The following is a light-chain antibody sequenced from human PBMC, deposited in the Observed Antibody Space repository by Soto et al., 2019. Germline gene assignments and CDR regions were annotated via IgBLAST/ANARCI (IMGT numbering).Light chain of an antibody. V-gene: IGKV3-11*01. CDR2: DAS. Sequence: EIVLTQSPATLSLSPGERATLSCRASQSVSSYLAWSQQKPGKAPRLLIYDASNRATGIPARFSGSGSGTDFTLTISSLEPEDFAVYYCQQRSNWPPGLTFGGGTKVEIK. CDR3: QQRSNWPPGLT. J-gene: IGKJ4*01. CDR1: QSVSSY.